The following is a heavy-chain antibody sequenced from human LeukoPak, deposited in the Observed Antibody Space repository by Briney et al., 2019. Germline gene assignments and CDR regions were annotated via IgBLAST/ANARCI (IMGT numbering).Heavy chain of an antibody. CDR3: ARDVVRLRLTPVDWFDP. CDR1: GYTLTELS. V-gene: IGHV1-24*01. D-gene: IGHD4-23*01. Sequence: ASVKVSCKVSGYTLTELSMHWVRQAPGKGLEWMGGFDPEDGETIYAQKLQGRVTMTTDTSTSTAYMELRSLRSDDTAVYYCARDVVRLRLTPVDWFDPWGQGTLVTVSS. CDR2: FDPEDGET. J-gene: IGHJ5*02.